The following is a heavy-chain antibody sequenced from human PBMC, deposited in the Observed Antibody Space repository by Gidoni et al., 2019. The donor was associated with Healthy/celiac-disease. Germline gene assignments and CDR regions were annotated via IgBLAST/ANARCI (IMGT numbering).Heavy chain of an antibody. CDR3: ARRRYSSSWYLPYYFDY. CDR1: GYSLTSYW. CDR2: IYPGDSDT. D-gene: IGHD6-13*01. J-gene: IGHJ4*02. Sequence: EVQLVQSGAGVKQPGESLKISCKGSGYSLTSYWIGWVRQMPGKGLEWMGIIYPGDSDTRYSPSFQGQVTISADKSISTASLQWSSLKASDTAMYYCARRRYSSSWYLPYYFDYWGQGTLVTVSS. V-gene: IGHV5-51*03.